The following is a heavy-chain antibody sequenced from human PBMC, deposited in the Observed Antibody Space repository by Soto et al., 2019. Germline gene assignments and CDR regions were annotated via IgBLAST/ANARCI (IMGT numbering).Heavy chain of an antibody. V-gene: IGHV3-73*01. CDR1: GFTFSGSA. D-gene: IGHD5-12*01. J-gene: IGHJ3*02. CDR2: IRSKANSYAT. Sequence: GGSLRLSCAASGFTFSGSAMHWVRQASGKGLEWVGRIRSKANSYATAYAASVKGRFTISRDDSKNTAYLQMNSLKTENTAVYYCTRAVGGRYSGYDFAFDIWGQGTMVTVSS. CDR3: TRAVGGRYSGYDFAFDI.